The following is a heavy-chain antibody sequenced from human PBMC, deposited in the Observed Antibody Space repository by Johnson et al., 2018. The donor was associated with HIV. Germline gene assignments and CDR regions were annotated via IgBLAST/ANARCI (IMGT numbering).Heavy chain of an antibody. CDR1: GFTVSSNY. CDR3: ARGTPWDAFDI. Sequence: EQLVESGGGVVRPGDSLRLSCVASGFTVSSNYMSWVRQAPGKGLEWVSVMYSGGSTYNADSVKGRFTISRDNSKNTVYLQMNSLRAEETAVYYCARGTPWDAFDIWGQGTMVTVSS. V-gene: IGHV3-66*01. CDR2: MYSGGST. J-gene: IGHJ3*02.